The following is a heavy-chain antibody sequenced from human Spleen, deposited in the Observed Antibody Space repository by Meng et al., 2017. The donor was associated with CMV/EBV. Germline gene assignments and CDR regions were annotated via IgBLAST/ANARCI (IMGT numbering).Heavy chain of an antibody. D-gene: IGHD2-2*01. CDR3: TRKVVPAPTKGHFDY. V-gene: IGHV3-21*01. J-gene: IGHJ4*02. Sequence: GESLKISCTASGFIFSSYTMSWVRQAPGKGLEWVSSISSSSTYIYYADSLQGRFTISRDNAKNSLYLQMNSLRAEDTAVYYCTRKVVPAPTKGHFDYWGQGTLVTVSS. CDR2: ISSSSTYI. CDR1: GFIFSSYT.